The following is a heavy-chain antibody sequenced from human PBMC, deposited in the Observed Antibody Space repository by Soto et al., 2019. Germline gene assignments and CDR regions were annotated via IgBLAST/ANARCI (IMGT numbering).Heavy chain of an antibody. CDR1: GFTFSSSW. V-gene: IGHV3-7*03. D-gene: IGHD3-3*01. Sequence: GGSLRLSCAASGFTFSSSWMHWVCQAPEKGLEWVADIKCDGSEKYYVDSVKGRLTISRDNAKNSLYLHMNSLRAEDTAIYYCAKLGDYDFWSGTDINAIDFWGQGTMVTVSS. J-gene: IGHJ3*01. CDR2: IKCDGSEK. CDR3: AKLGDYDFWSGTDINAIDF.